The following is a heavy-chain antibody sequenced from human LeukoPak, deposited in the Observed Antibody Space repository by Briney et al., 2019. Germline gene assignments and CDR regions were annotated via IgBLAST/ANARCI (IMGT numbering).Heavy chain of an antibody. CDR3: ARRLQSYWFDP. Sequence: SETLSLTCTVSGGSISGNNYCWGWIRQPPGKGLECIGDISYSGSPYYNPSLKSRVTISVDTSKNQFSLRLSSVTAADTAVYYCARRLQSYWFDPWGQGVLVTVSS. CDR2: ISYSGSP. D-gene: IGHD5-24*01. V-gene: IGHV4-39*01. J-gene: IGHJ5*02. CDR1: GGSISGNNYC.